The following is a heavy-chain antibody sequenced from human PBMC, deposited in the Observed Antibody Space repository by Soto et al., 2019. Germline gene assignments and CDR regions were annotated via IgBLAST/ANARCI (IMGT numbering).Heavy chain of an antibody. CDR1: GRSTSRTNW. Sequence: PPETLSLTCAVSGRSTSRTNWWSWVRQPQGKGREWIGEIYHSGSTNYNPSLKSRVTISVDKYKKQFSLKLRSVTAADTAVYYCARATWWGDSLNAFDIWGQGTMVNVSS. V-gene: IGHV4-4*03. CDR3: ARATWWGDSLNAFDI. D-gene: IGHD2-8*02. CDR2: IYHSGST. J-gene: IGHJ3*02.